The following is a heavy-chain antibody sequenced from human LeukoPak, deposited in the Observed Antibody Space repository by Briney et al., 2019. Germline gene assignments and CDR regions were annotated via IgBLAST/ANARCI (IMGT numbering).Heavy chain of an antibody. V-gene: IGHV1-46*01. J-gene: IGHJ6*03. Sequence: ASVKVSCKASEHTFTRYYIHWVRQALGQGLEWMGIINPSDGTTTYAQNFQGRVTMTRAPFVTTVYMEVSSLTSDDTAVYYCARGPIVVASVEPSYMDVWGKGTTVTVSS. CDR3: ARGPIVVASVEPSYMDV. CDR2: INPSDGTT. D-gene: IGHD2-15*01. CDR1: EHTFTRYY.